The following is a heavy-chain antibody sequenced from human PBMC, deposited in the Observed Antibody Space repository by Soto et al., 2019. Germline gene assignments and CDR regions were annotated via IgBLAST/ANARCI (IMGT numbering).Heavy chain of an antibody. CDR1: GFTFSSYA. J-gene: IGHJ6*02. V-gene: IGHV3-30-3*01. CDR3: AKGFIGGNSYYYGMDV. Sequence: GGSLRLSCAASGFTFSSYAMHWVRQAPGKGLEWVAVISYDGSNTYYADSVKGRFTISRDNSKNTLYLQMNSLRAEDTAVYYCAKGFIGGNSYYYGMDVWGQGTTVTVSS. D-gene: IGHD2-15*01. CDR2: ISYDGSNT.